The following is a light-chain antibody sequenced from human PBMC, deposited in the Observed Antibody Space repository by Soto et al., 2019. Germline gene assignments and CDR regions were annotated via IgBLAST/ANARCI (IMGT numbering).Light chain of an antibody. CDR3: QQYNNWPQT. Sequence: IVMTQSPSTLSVYPGERATLSCRASQSVSSNLAWYQQKPGQAPRLLIYGASTRATGIPARFSGSGSGTEFPLTISSLQSEDFAVYYCQQYNNWPQTFGQGTKVDIK. J-gene: IGKJ1*01. CDR1: QSVSSN. CDR2: GAS. V-gene: IGKV3-15*01.